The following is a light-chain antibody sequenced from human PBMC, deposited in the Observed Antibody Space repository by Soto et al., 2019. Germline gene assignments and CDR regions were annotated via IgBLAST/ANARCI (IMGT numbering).Light chain of an antibody. CDR3: CSLTNGATWV. CDR2: EAS. Sequence: QSVLTQPASVSGSPGQSITISCTGTNSDVGSHNFVSWYQQYPGKAPKLLIYEASKRPSGLSNRFSGSKSGNTASLTISGLQAEDEADYYCCSLTNGATWVFGGRTKLTVL. J-gene: IGLJ3*02. CDR1: NSDVGSHNF. V-gene: IGLV2-23*01.